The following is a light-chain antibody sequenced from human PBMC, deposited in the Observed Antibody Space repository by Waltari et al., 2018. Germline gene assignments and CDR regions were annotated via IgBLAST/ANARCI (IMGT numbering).Light chain of an antibody. J-gene: IGKJ1*01. Sequence: EIVFTQSPGPLYFSPGERATLSCRASQRVGRHLAWYQQNTGQAPRLLIYGASRSATDIPDRFSGSGSGTDFSLTINRLEPEDFAVYFCQHYVRLPATFGQGTKVEIK. CDR1: QRVGRH. V-gene: IGKV3-20*01. CDR2: GAS. CDR3: QHYVRLPAT.